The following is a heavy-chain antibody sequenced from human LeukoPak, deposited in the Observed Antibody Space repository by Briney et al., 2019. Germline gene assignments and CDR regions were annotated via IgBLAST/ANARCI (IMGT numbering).Heavy chain of an antibody. V-gene: IGHV1-18*01. J-gene: IGHJ4*02. Sequence: GASVKVSCKASGYTFTSYGISWVRQAPGQGLEWMGWISAYNGNTNYAQKLQGRVTMTTDTSTSTAYMELRSLRSDDTAVYYCARGWRQDIVATIDDQHDYWGQGTLVTVSS. CDR2: ISAYNGNT. CDR1: GYTFTSYG. D-gene: IGHD5-12*01. CDR3: ARGWRQDIVATIDDQHDY.